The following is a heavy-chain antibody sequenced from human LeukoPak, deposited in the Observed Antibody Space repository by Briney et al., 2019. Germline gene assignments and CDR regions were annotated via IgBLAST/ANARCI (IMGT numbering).Heavy chain of an antibody. CDR2: INWNSDTI. V-gene: IGHV3-9*01. CDR3: AKAGGLGTYYNHYLDS. Sequence: GGSLRLSCVASGFTFPDYAMHWVRQVPGKGLEWVSSINWNSDTIEYADSVKGRFTISRDSAKNSVYLQMSSLRAEDTALYYCAKAGGLGTYYNHYLDSWGQGTLVTVSS. J-gene: IGHJ4*02. D-gene: IGHD3-10*01. CDR1: GFTFPDYA.